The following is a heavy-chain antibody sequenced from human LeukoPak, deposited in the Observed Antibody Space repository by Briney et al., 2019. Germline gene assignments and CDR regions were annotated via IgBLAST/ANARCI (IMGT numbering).Heavy chain of an antibody. CDR1: GFTFTFSNYG. V-gene: IGHV3-30*03. Sequence: GGSLRLSCAASGFTFTFSNYGMHWVRQAPGKGLEWVAVISFDGNSKYYADSVKGRFTISRDNYKKTMYLQMNSLRAEDTAVYFCARALTSGIYYFDYWGQGTLFTVSS. CDR2: ISFDGNSK. CDR3: ARALTSGIYYFDY. D-gene: IGHD1-26*01. J-gene: IGHJ4*02.